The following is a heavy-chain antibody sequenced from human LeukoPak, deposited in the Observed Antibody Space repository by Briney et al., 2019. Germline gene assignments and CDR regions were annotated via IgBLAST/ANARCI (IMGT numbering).Heavy chain of an antibody. CDR3: ARGSYGDYDENWFDP. Sequence: GGSLRLSCAASGFIFSSYGMNWVRQAPGKGLEWVSYISSSSSSIYYADSVKGRFTISRDNAQNSLYLQMNSLRAEDTAVYYCARGSYGDYDENWFDPWGQGTLVTVSS. D-gene: IGHD4-17*01. CDR1: GFIFSSYG. J-gene: IGHJ5*02. CDR2: ISSSSSSI. V-gene: IGHV3-48*01.